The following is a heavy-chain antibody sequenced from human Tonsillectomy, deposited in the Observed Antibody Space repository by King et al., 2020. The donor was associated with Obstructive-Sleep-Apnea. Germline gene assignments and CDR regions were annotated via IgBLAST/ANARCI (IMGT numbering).Heavy chain of an antibody. CDR2: ISSGSIYI. CDR1: GFTFSSYS. CDR3: AGPAAYYYDSSGYGYYGMDV. V-gene: IGHV3-21*01. D-gene: IGHD3-22*01. Sequence: VQLVESGGGLVKPGGSLRLSCAASGFTFSSYSMNWVRQAPGKGLEWVASISSGSIYIYYADSVKGRFPIDRDNAKNSLFLQLNSLRAEATAVYYLAGPAAYYYDSSGYGYYGMDVWGQGTTVTVSS. J-gene: IGHJ6*02.